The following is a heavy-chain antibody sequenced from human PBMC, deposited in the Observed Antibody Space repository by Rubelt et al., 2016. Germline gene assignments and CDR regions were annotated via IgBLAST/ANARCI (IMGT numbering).Heavy chain of an antibody. V-gene: IGHV1-2*06. D-gene: IGHD1-26*01. Sequence: QVQLVQSGAEVKKPGASVKVSRKASGYTFTGYYMHWVRQAPGKGLEWMGRINPNSGGTKYAQKFQGRVTMTRDTSISPAYMELSRLRADATAVYYCARDHSGSSYDYYYYGMDVWGQGTTVTVSS. CDR2: INPNSGGT. CDR1: GYTFTGYY. J-gene: IGHJ6*02. CDR3: ARDHSGSSYDYYYYGMDV.